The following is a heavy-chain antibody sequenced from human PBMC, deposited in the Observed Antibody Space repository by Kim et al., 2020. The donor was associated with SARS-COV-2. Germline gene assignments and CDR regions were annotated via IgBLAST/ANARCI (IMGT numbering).Heavy chain of an antibody. CDR3: ARQDYYDSSGYPYPIIVAFDI. V-gene: IGHV5-51*01. Sequence: GESLKISCKGSGYSFTSYWIGWVRQMPGKGLEWMGIIYPRDSDTRYSPSFQGQVTISADKSISTAYLQWSSLKASDTAMYYCARQDYYDSSGYPYPIIVAFDIWGQGTMVTVSS. J-gene: IGHJ3*02. D-gene: IGHD3-22*01. CDR1: GYSFTSYW. CDR2: IYPRDSDT.